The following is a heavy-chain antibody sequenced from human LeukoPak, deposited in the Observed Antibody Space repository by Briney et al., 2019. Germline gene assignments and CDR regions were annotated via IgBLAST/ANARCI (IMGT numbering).Heavy chain of an antibody. CDR1: GDSVSSSNYY. CDR2: INHSGST. Sequence: PSETLSLTCTVFGDSVSSSNYYRSWIRQPPGKGLEWIGEINHSGSTNYNPSLKSRVTISVDTSKNQFSLKLSSVTAADTAVYYCARGSAKFSYWGQGTLVTVSS. V-gene: IGHV4-34*01. CDR3: ARGSAKFSY. J-gene: IGHJ4*02.